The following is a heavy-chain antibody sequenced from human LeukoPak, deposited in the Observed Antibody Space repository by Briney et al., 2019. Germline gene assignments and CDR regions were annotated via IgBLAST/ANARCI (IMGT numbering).Heavy chain of an antibody. CDR1: GGSVNSGDYY. CDR3: ARSGPDDYYGMDV. Sequence: PSETLSLTCSVSGGSVNSGDYYWNWIRQPPGKGLEYIGYIYYSGSTNYNPSLKSRVTMSLDRSKNQFSLRLSSVTAADTAVYYCARSGPDDYYGMDVWGQGTTVTVSS. CDR2: IYYSGST. V-gene: IGHV4-61*08. D-gene: IGHD1-26*01. J-gene: IGHJ6*02.